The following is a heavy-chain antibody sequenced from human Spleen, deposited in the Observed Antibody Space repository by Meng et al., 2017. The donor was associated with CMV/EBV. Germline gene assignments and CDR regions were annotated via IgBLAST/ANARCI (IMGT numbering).Heavy chain of an antibody. CDR1: GASIRNYY. CDR2: VYYSGST. V-gene: IGHV4-59*01. J-gene: IGHJ3*02. Sequence: SETLSLTCTVSGASIRNYYWNWIRQSPGKGLEWIGQVYYSGSTNYNPSLMSRVNISLDMSKNQFSLKLRSVTAADTAVYYCARWGGIPAFHIWGQGTMVTVSS. D-gene: IGHD1-26*01. CDR3: ARWGGIPAFHI.